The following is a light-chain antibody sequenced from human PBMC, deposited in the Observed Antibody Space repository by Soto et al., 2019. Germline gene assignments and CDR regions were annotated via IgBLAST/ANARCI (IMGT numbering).Light chain of an antibody. Sequence: QSALTQPASVSGSPGQSITISCTGTSSDVGGYNYVSWYQQHPGKAPKLMIYDVSNRPSGVSNRFSGSKSGNTASLTISGLQAEDEADYSCSSYTSSSTRVFGGGTQLTV. CDR2: DVS. CDR3: SSYTSSSTRV. J-gene: IGLJ2*01. V-gene: IGLV2-14*01. CDR1: SSDVGGYNY.